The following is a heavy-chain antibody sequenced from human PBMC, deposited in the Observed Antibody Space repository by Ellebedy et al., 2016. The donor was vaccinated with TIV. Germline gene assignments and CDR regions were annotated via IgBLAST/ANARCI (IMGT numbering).Heavy chain of an antibody. CDR1: GFTFSSYA. Sequence: GGSLRLSXAASGFTFSSYAMSWVRQAPGKGLEWVSAISGSGGSTYYADSVKGRFTISRDNSKNTLYLQMNSLRAEDTAVYYCAKGGERWPGFFDYWGQGTLVTVSS. CDR2: ISGSGGST. D-gene: IGHD3/OR15-3a*01. V-gene: IGHV3-23*01. J-gene: IGHJ4*02. CDR3: AKGGERWPGFFDY.